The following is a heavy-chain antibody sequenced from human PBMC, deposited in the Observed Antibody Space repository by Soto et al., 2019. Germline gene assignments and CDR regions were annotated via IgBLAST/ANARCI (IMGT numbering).Heavy chain of an antibody. CDR1: GVSISSNHW. V-gene: IGHV4-4*02. CDR3: ARVMEGGPYSWFDP. CDR2: VFDSGYT. J-gene: IGHJ5*02. Sequence: SETLSLTCAVSGVSISSNHWWGWFLQPPGKGLEWIGEVFDSGYTRYNPSLKSRVTISVDRSKKQFSLKLSSLTAADTAVYYCARVMEGGPYSWFDPWGQGTLVTVSS. D-gene: IGHD2-8*01.